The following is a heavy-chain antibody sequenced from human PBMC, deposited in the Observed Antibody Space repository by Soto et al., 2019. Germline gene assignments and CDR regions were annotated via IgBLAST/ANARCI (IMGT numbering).Heavy chain of an antibody. V-gene: IGHV3-72*01. J-gene: IGHJ4*02. Sequence: LRLSCAASGFTFSDHYMDWVRQAPGKGLEWVGRIRNKANSYTTEYAASVEGRFTISRDESKNSLYLQMNSLKIEDTAVYYCAREGTTGTVWYFDYWGQGTLVTVSS. CDR1: GFTFSDHY. CDR2: IRNKANSYTT. D-gene: IGHD1-1*01. CDR3: AREGTTGTVWYFDY.